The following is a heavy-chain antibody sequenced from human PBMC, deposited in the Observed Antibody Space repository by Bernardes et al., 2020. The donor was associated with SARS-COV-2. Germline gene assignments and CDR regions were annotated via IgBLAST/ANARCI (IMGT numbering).Heavy chain of an antibody. CDR1: GGSIGSYY. CDR2: IYYSGNT. V-gene: IGHV4-59*01. CDR3: ARGVYFDFWSEYPTTFDY. J-gene: IGHJ4*02. D-gene: IGHD3-3*01. Sequence: ETLSLTCTVSGGSIGSYYWSWIRQPPGKGLEWIGYIYYSGNTNYNPSLKSRVTISVDMSKNQFSLKLSSVTAADTAVYYCARGVYFDFWSEYPTTFDYWGQGTPVTASS.